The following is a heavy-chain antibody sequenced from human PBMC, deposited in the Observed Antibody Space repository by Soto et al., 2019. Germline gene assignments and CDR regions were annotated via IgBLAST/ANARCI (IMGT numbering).Heavy chain of an antibody. CDR3: ARDEPRTSSGFDY. V-gene: IGHV3-21*01. Sequence: GGSLRLSCAASVFTFSSYSMNWVRQAPGKGLEWVSSISSSSSYIYYADSVKGRFTISRDNAKNSLYLQMNSLRAEDTAVYYCARDEPRTSSGFDYWGQGTLVTVSS. CDR1: VFTFSSYS. J-gene: IGHJ4*02. CDR2: ISSSSSYI. D-gene: IGHD6-19*01.